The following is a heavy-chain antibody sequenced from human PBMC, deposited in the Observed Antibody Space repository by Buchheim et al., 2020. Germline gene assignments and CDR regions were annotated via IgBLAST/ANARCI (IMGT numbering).Heavy chain of an antibody. D-gene: IGHD2-15*01. CDR3: ARIKVGYCSGDSCYDFDY. Sequence: QVTLRESGPALVKPTQTLTLTCTFSGFSLSTGGMCVSWIRQPPGKALEWLARIDWDDDKYYTTSLKTRLTISKDTSKNQVGLTMTNMDPVDTATYYCARIKVGYCSGDSCYDFDYWGQGTL. CDR2: IDWDDDK. V-gene: IGHV2-70*15. J-gene: IGHJ4*02. CDR1: GFSLSTGGMC.